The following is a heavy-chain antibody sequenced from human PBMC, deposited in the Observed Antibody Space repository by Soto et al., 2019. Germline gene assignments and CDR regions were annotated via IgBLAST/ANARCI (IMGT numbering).Heavy chain of an antibody. D-gene: IGHD3-22*01. V-gene: IGHV4-61*08. CDR1: GGSISSGGYS. J-gene: IGHJ6*02. CDR3: ARYYDSSGYVYYYGMDV. CDR2: IYYSGST. Sequence: SETLSLTCAVSGGSISSGGYSWSWIRQPPGKGLEWIGYIYYSGSTNYNPSLKSRVTISVDTSKNQFSLKLSSVTAADTAVYYCARYYDSSGYVYYYGMDVWGQGTTVTVSS.